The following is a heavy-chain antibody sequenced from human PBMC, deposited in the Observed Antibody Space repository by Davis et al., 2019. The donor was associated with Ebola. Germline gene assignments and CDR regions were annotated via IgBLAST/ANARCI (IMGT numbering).Heavy chain of an antibody. CDR3: AGEGPRFDSSGYYYGMDV. CDR1: GYTFTSYY. D-gene: IGHD3-22*01. Sequence: ASVKVSCKASGYTFTSYYMHWVRQAPGQGLEWMGWINPNSGGTNYAQKFQGRVTMTRDTPTSTVYMELSSLRSEDTAVYYCAGEGPRFDSSGYYYGMDVWGQGTTVTVSS. CDR2: INPNSGGT. J-gene: IGHJ6*02. V-gene: IGHV1-2*02.